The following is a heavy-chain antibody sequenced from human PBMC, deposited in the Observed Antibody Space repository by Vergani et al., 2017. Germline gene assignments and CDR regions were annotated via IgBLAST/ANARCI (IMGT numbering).Heavy chain of an antibody. Sequence: EVQLAESGGGLVQPGGSLRLSCAASGFTFSSYWMSWVRQAPGKGLEWVANIKQDGSEKYYVDSVKGRFTISRDNAKNSLYLQMNSLRAEDTAVYYCARAGTVWGWEIAMDAWGKGTTVTVSS. D-gene: IGHD1-14*01. V-gene: IGHV3-7*01. J-gene: IGHJ6*04. CDR1: GFTFSSYW. CDR3: ARAGTVWGWEIAMDA. CDR2: IKQDGSEK.